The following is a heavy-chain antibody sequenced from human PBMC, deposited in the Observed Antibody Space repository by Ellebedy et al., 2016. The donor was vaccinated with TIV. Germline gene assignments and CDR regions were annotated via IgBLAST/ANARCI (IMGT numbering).Heavy chain of an antibody. D-gene: IGHD2-15*01. CDR3: ARDGGRGPYCSGGTCYPYYFDY. CDR2: IGTAGDT. V-gene: IGHV3-13*01. J-gene: IGHJ4*02. Sequence: PGGSLRLSCAASGFTFSSYDMHWVRQVTGKGLEWVSAIGTAGDTYYPGSVKGRFTISRENAKNSLYLQMNSLRAGDTAVYYCARDGGRGPYCSGGTCYPYYFDYWGQGTLVTVSS. CDR1: GFTFSSYD.